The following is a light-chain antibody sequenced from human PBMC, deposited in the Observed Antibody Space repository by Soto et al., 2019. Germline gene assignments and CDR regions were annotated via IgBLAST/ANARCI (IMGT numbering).Light chain of an antibody. CDR1: QNINTY. CDR3: QQSYSTPST. J-gene: IGKJ2*01. V-gene: IGKV1-39*01. Sequence: DIQMTQSPSSLSASVGDRVTITCRASQNINTYLNWYQQKPGKAPNLLIYAASSLQGGVPSRFAGSGSGTDFTLTINSLQPEDFATYYCQQSYSTPSTFGQGTKLE. CDR2: AAS.